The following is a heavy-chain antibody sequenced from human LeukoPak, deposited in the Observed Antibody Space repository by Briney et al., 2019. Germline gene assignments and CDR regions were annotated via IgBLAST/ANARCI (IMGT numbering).Heavy chain of an antibody. CDR3: ARHRGCSGGSCDNWFDP. CDR1: GGSISSYY. V-gene: IGHV4-59*08. D-gene: IGHD2-15*01. CDR2: IHYSGST. J-gene: IGHJ5*02. Sequence: SETLSLTCTVSGGSISSYYWSWIRRPPGKGLEWIGYIHYSGSTNQNPSLKSRVTISIDTSKNQFSLKLSSVTAADTAVYYCARHRGCSGGSCDNWFDPWGQGTLVTVSS.